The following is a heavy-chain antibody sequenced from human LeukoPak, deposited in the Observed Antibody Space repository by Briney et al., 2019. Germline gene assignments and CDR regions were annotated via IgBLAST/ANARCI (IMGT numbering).Heavy chain of an antibody. D-gene: IGHD3-9*01. V-gene: IGHV3-74*01. CDR2: INRDGSST. J-gene: IGHJ3*02. CDR1: GFTFSTYW. CDR3: ARDRETYYDILTGYYTLGDAFDI. Sequence: PGGSLRLSCAAYGFTFSTYWMHWVRQAPGKGLVWVSRINRDGSSTSYADSVKGRFTISRDNAKNTLYLQMNSLRAEDTAVYYCARDRETYYDILTGYYTLGDAFDIWGQGTMVTVSS.